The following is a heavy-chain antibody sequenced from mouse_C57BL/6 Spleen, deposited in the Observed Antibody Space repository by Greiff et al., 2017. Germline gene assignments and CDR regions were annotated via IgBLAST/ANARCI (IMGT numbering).Heavy chain of an antibody. V-gene: IGHV2-5*01. CDR3: ARYNYAAMDY. CDR2: IWRGGST. J-gene: IGHJ4*01. Sequence: VQVVESGPGLVQPSQSLSITCTASGFSLTSYGVHWVRQSPGKGLEWLGVIWRGGSTDYNAAFMSKLSITTDNSTSQVFFKMNSLQTDDTAIYYCARYNYAAMDYWGQGTSVTVSS. D-gene: IGHD1-3*01. CDR1: GFSLTSYG.